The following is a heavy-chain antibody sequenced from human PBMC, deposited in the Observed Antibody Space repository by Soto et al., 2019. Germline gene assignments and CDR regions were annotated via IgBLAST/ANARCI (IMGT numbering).Heavy chain of an antibody. CDR3: ARGVGVGATRGLLDY. D-gene: IGHD1-26*01. V-gene: IGHV3-48*01. CDR1: GFTFSSYS. J-gene: IGHJ4*02. Sequence: EVQLVESGGGLVQPGGSLRLSCAASGFTFSSYSMNWVRQAPGKGLEWVSYISSSSSTIYYADSVKGRFTISRDNAKNSLYLQMNSLRAEDTAVYYCARGVGVGATRGLLDYWGQGTLVTVSS. CDR2: ISSSSSTI.